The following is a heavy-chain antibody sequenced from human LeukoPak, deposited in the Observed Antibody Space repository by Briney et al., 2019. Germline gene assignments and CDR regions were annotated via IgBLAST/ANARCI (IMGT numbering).Heavy chain of an antibody. V-gene: IGHV4-38-2*02. Sequence: SETLSLTCTVSGYSISSGYYWGWIRQPPGKGLEWIGSIYHSGSTYYNPSLKGRVTISVDTSKNQFSLKLSSVTAADTAVYYCARARREMVDYWGQGTLVTVSS. D-gene: IGHD5-24*01. CDR2: IYHSGST. CDR3: ARARREMVDY. J-gene: IGHJ4*02. CDR1: GYSISSGYY.